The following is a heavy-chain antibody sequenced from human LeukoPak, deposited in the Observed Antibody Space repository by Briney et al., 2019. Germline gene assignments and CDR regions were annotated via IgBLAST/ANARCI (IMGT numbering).Heavy chain of an antibody. CDR2: MNPNSGNT. Sequence: GASVKVSCKASGYTFTSYYMHWVRQATGQGLEWMGWMNPNSGNTGYAQKFQGRVTMTRNTSISTAYMELSSLRSEDTAVYYCARGEVAGDSSGYYYYYYYYMDVWGKGTTVTISS. J-gene: IGHJ6*03. CDR3: ARGEVAGDSSGYYYYYYYYMDV. V-gene: IGHV1-8*01. D-gene: IGHD3-22*01. CDR1: GYTFTSYY.